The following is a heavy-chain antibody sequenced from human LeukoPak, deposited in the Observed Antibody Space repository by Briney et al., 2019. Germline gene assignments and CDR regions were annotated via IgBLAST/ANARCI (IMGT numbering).Heavy chain of an antibody. CDR1: GFRFSTYW. J-gene: IGHJ5*02. D-gene: IGHD6-13*01. Sequence: GESLKISCQGSGFRFSTYWIAWVRQKPGKGLEWMGIIYPGDSDTRYSPSFQGQVTISADKSISTAYLQWSSLKASDTAMYYCARSTPPGFIAAAGPRLYNWFDPWGQGTLVTVSS. V-gene: IGHV5-51*01. CDR3: ARSTPPGFIAAAGPRLYNWFDP. CDR2: IYPGDSDT.